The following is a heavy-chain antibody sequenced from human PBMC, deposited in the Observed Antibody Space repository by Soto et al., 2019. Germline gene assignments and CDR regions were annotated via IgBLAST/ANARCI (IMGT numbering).Heavy chain of an antibody. Sequence: GPSVKVSRKASGYTFTSYAMHWVRPAPGQRLEWMGWINAGKGNTKYSQKFQGGVTITSDTSASTAYMELSSLRSEDTAVYYCARGLLYDFWSGFDYWGQGTLVTVS. CDR2: INAGKGNT. D-gene: IGHD3-3*01. CDR3: ARGLLYDFWSGFDY. V-gene: IGHV1-3*01. CDR1: GYTFTSYA. J-gene: IGHJ4*02.